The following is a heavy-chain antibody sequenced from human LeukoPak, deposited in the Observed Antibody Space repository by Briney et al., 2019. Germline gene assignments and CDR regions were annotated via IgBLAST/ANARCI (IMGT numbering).Heavy chain of an antibody. CDR2: IRYDGSNK. CDR1: GFTFSSYG. CDR3: ARADYGSGSYYPSY. J-gene: IGHJ4*02. D-gene: IGHD3-10*01. Sequence: GGSLRLSCAASGFTFSSYGMHWVRQAPGKGLEWVAFIRYDGSNKYYADSVKGRFTISRDNSKNTLYLQMNSLRAEDTAVYYCARADYGSGSYYPSYWGQGTLVTVSS. V-gene: IGHV3-30*02.